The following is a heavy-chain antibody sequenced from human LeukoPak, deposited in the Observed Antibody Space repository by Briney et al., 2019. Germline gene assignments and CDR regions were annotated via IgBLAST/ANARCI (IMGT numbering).Heavy chain of an antibody. CDR2: TSGSGGSA. CDR1: GFIFNNYA. D-gene: IGHD2-2*02. J-gene: IGHJ6*02. CDR3: AQGSYCTGTDCYNMDV. V-gene: IGHV3-23*01. Sequence: TGGSLRLSCAASGFIFNNYAMSWVRQAPGRGLEWVSATSGSGGSAYYAASVRGRFTISRDNSKNTLFLQMDSLRGEDTAVYYCAQGSYCTGTDCYNMDVWGQGTTVTVSS.